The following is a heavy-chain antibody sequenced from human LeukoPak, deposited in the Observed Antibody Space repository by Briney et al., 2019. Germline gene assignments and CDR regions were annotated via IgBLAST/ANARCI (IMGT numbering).Heavy chain of an antibody. CDR1: GGSISSSSYY. Sequence: SETLSLTCTVSGGSISSSSYYWGWIRQPPGNGLEWIGSIYYSGSTYYNPSLKSRVTISVDTSKNQFSLKLSSVTAADTAVYYCARHLTGSIFGVVTPGFDYWGQGTLVTVSS. CDR3: ARHLTGSIFGVVTPGFDY. D-gene: IGHD3-3*01. CDR2: IYYSGST. V-gene: IGHV4-39*01. J-gene: IGHJ4*02.